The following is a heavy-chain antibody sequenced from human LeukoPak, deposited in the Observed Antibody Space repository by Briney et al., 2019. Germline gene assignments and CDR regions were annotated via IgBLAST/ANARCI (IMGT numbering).Heavy chain of an antibody. CDR3: ARRVYDILTGYYRTDYYFDY. D-gene: IGHD3-9*01. CDR1: GGTFSSYA. V-gene: IGHV1-69*04. CDR2: IIPILGIA. Sequence: ASVKVSCKASGGTFSSYAISWVRQAPGQGLEWMGRIIPILGIANYAQKFQGRVTITADKSTSTAYMELSSLRSEDTAVYYCARRVYDILTGYYRTDYYFDYWGKGTLVTVSS. J-gene: IGHJ4*02.